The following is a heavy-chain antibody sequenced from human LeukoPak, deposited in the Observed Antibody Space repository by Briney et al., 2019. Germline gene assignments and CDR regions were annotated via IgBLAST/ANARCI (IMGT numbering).Heavy chain of an antibody. CDR3: ARGVWGTRVPFDY. CDR1: GESFSGYY. V-gene: IGHV4-34*01. J-gene: IGHJ4*02. D-gene: IGHD3-16*01. Sequence: PSETLSLTCAVYGESFSGYYWSWIRQPPGKGLEWIGEINHSGSTNYNPSLTSRVTISVDTSKNQFSLKLSSVTAADTAVYYCARGVWGTRVPFDYWGQGTLVTVSS. CDR2: INHSGST.